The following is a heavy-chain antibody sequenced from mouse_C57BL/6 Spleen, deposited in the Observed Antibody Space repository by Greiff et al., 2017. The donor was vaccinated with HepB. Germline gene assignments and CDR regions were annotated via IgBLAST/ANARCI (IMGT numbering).Heavy chain of an antibody. CDR2: ISYDGSN. V-gene: IGHV3-6*01. CDR3: ARYYDYDAWFAY. Sequence: VQLQQSGPGLVKPSQSLSLTCSVPGYSITSGYYWNWIRQFPGNKLEWMGYISYDGSNNYNPSLKNRISITRDTSKNQFFLKLNSVTTEDTATYYCARYYDYDAWFAYWGQGTLVTVSA. CDR1: GYSITSGYY. J-gene: IGHJ3*01. D-gene: IGHD2-4*01.